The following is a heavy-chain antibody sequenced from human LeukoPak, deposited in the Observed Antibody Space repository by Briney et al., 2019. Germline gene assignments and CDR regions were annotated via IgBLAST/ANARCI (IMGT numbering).Heavy chain of an antibody. CDR2: ISGSGGST. J-gene: IGHJ4*02. V-gene: IGHV3-23*01. Sequence: GGSLRLSCAASGFTFSSYAMSWVRQAPGKGLEWVSAISGSGGSTYYADSVKGRFTISRDNSKNTLYLQMNSLRAEDTAVYCCAYQDGYRGKIDYWGQGTLVTVSS. CDR3: AYQDGYRGKIDY. D-gene: IGHD5-24*01. CDR1: GFTFSSYA.